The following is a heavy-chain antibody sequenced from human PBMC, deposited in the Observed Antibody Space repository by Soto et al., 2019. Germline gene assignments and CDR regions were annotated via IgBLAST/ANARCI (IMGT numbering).Heavy chain of an antibody. D-gene: IGHD2-15*01. CDR2: ISGGGDGT. CDR3: AKKGLGSLATYCSTGDCHYAFDI. Sequence: EVQLVESGGGLVQPGGSLRLSCAASGFTFGNYAMIWVRQAPGKGLEWVSTISGGGDGTYYADSVRGRFTISRENSRNTVYLQMNSLRAEDTAVYYCAKKGLGSLATYCSTGDCHYAFDIWGQGTMVTVSS. CDR1: GFTFGNYA. J-gene: IGHJ3*02. V-gene: IGHV3-23*04.